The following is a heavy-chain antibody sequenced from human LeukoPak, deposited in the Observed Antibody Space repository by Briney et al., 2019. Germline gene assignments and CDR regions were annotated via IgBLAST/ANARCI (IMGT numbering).Heavy chain of an antibody. V-gene: IGHV4-34*01. Sequence: SETLSLTCAVYGGSFSGYYWSWIRQPPGKGLEWIGEINHSGSTNYNPSLKSRVTISVDTSKNQSSLKLSSVTAADTAVYYCARGTTVTYGYNWFDPWGQGTLVTVSS. CDR1: GGSFSGYY. D-gene: IGHD4-17*01. J-gene: IGHJ5*02. CDR3: ARGTTVTYGYNWFDP. CDR2: INHSGST.